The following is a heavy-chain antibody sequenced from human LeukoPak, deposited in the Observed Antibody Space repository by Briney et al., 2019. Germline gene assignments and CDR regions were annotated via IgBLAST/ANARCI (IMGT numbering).Heavy chain of an antibody. CDR1: GGSISSSSYY. V-gene: IGHV4-39*07. Sequence: SETLSLTCTVSGGSISSSSYYWGWIRQPPGKGLEWVGSIYYSGSTYYNPSLKSRVTMSVDTSKNQFSLKLSSVTAADTAVYYCAGRRGFRGPFDYWGQGTLVTVSS. CDR2: IYYSGST. J-gene: IGHJ4*02. CDR3: AGRRGFRGPFDY.